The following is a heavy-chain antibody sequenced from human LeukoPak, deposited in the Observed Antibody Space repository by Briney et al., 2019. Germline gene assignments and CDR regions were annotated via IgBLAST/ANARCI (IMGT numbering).Heavy chain of an antibody. J-gene: IGHJ6*02. Sequence: GGSLRLSCAASGFTFSSYGMHWVRQAPGKGLEWVAVISYDGSNKYYADSVKGRFTISRDNSKNTLYLQMNSLRAEDTAVYYCAKDGVAAAGDYYYYGMDVWGQGTTLTVSS. V-gene: IGHV3-30*18. CDR1: GFTFSSYG. D-gene: IGHD6-13*01. CDR2: ISYDGSNK. CDR3: AKDGVAAAGDYYYYGMDV.